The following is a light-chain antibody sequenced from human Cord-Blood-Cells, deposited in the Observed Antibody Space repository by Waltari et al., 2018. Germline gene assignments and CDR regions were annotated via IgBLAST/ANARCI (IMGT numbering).Light chain of an antibody. CDR3: QQSYSTPYT. Sequence: DIQMTQPPSSLFASVGDRVTITCRASQSISSYLNWYQQKPGKAPKLLIYAASSLQSGVPSRFSGSGSGTDFTLNISSLQPEDFSTYYCQQSYSTPYTFGQGTKLEIK. CDR1: QSISSY. CDR2: AAS. V-gene: IGKV1-39*01. J-gene: IGKJ2*01.